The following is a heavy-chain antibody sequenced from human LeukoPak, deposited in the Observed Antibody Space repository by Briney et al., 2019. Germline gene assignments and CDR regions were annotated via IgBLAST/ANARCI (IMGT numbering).Heavy chain of an antibody. D-gene: IGHD1-26*01. CDR2: MYYTGST. J-gene: IGHJ5*02. V-gene: IGHV4-59*01. CDR3: ARDGCPTTKSGCVGNWFDP. CDR1: GGSISSYY. Sequence: SETLSLTCTVSGGSISSYYWSWIRQPPGKGLEWIGYMYYTGSTNYNPSLKSRLTISVDTSKNQFSLRLSSVTAADTAVYYCARDGCPTTKSGCVGNWFDPWCQGTLVTVSS.